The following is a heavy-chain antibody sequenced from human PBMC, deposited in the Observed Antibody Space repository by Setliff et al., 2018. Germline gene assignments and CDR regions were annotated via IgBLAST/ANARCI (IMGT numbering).Heavy chain of an antibody. D-gene: IGHD1-26*01. V-gene: IGHV1-46*01. J-gene: IGHJ6*03. CDR2: INPSGGYT. CDR3: ARVKVIVGATPRTYYMDV. CDR1: GHTFTSYF. Sequence: GASVKVSCKASGHTFTSYFMQWVRQAPGQGLEWMGMINPSGGYTIYAQKFQGRVTMTRDTSTSTAYMELSSLRSEDTAVYYCARVKVIVGATPRTYYMDVWGKGTTVTVSS.